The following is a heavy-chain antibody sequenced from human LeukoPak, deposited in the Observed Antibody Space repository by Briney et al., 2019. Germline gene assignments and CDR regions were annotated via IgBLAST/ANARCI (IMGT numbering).Heavy chain of an antibody. CDR3: AIVGYGDY. CDR1: GYTFTTYA. D-gene: IGHD5-12*01. J-gene: IGHJ4*02. Sequence: GASVKVSCKASGYTFTTYAVHWVRQAPGQRLEWMGWINTGNGNTKYSQKFQGRVTFTRDTSASTAYMELSGLTSEDTAVYYCAIVGYGDYWGREPWSPSPQ. V-gene: IGHV1-3*04. CDR2: INTGNGNT.